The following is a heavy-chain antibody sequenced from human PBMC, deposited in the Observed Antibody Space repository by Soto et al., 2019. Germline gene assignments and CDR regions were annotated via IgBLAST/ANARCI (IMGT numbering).Heavy chain of an antibody. V-gene: IGHV5-51*01. CDR3: ARHINYDFWSGSYPFYYGMDV. J-gene: IGHJ6*02. CDR2: IYPGDSDT. Sequence: GESLKISCKGSGYSFTSYWIGWVRQMPGKGLEWMGIIYPGDSDTRYSPSFQGQVTISADKSISTAYLQWSSLKASDTAMYYCARHINYDFWSGSYPFYYGMDVWGQGTTVTVSS. CDR1: GYSFTSYW. D-gene: IGHD3-3*01.